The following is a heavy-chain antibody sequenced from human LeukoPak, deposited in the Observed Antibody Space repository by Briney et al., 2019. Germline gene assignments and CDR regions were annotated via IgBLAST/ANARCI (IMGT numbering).Heavy chain of an antibody. Sequence: SETLSLTCTVSGGSISGSSYYWGWIRQPPGKGLEWIGSIYYSGSTYYNPSLKSRVTISVDTSKNQFSLKLNSVTAADTAVYYCARWLQHEDYFDYWGQGTLVTVSS. D-gene: IGHD5-24*01. CDR3: ARWLQHEDYFDY. CDR2: IYYSGST. V-gene: IGHV4-39*07. CDR1: GGSISGSSYY. J-gene: IGHJ4*02.